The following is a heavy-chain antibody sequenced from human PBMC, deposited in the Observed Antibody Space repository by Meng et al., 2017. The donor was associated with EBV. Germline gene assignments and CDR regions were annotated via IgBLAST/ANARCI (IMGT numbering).Heavy chain of an antibody. CDR1: GGPFRNYA. V-gene: IGHV1-69*01. CDR3: ASESGRGYTPDY. Sequence: QGQLVPAAAGVKKAGSSVKVSCQTSGGPFRNYAISWVRQAPGQGLEWLGGFLPTLGAPNYAQKFHGRVSITADESTSTHYMDLSSLRSEDTAVYYCASESGRGYTPDYWGQGTLVTVSS. CDR2: FLPTLGAP. J-gene: IGHJ4*02. D-gene: IGHD3-10*01.